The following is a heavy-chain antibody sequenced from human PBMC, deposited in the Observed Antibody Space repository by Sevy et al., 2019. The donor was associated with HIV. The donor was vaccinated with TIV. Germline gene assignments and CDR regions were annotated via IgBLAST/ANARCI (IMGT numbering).Heavy chain of an antibody. D-gene: IGHD6-19*01. V-gene: IGHV3-33*01. CDR1: GFTFGTYG. Sequence: GGSLRLSCVASGFTFGTYGMDWVRQAPGKGLEWVAVIWYDGSNKYYGDSVKGRFTISRDNSKNTLYLQMNSLRAEDTAVYYCARASLYSSGWSESLDYWGQGTLVTVSS. CDR3: ARASLYSSGWSESLDY. J-gene: IGHJ4*02. CDR2: IWYDGSNK.